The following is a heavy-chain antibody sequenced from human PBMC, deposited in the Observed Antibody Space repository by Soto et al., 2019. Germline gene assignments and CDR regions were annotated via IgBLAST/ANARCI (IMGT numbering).Heavy chain of an antibody. CDR3: ARDSSIAAPQGRRRSTWFDP. Sequence: SETLSLTCTVSGGSISSYYWSWIRQPPGKGLEWIGYIYYSGSTNYNPSLKSRVTISVDTSKNQFSLKLSSVTAADTAVYYCARDSSIAAPQGRRRSTWFDPWGQGTLVTVSS. CDR2: IYYSGST. V-gene: IGHV4-59*01. J-gene: IGHJ5*02. D-gene: IGHD6-6*01. CDR1: GGSISSYY.